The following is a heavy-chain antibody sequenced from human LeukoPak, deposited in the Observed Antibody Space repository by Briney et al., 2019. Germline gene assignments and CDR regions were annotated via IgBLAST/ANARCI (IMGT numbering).Heavy chain of an antibody. Sequence: GGSLRLSCSASGFTFSSYAMHWVRQAPGKGLEYVSAISSNGGSTYYADSVKGGFTISRDNSKNTLYLQMSSLRAEDTAVYYCVKDLRYCSGGSCYSDYYYYYGMDVWGKGTTVTVSS. CDR3: VKDLRYCSGGSCYSDYYYYYGMDV. V-gene: IGHV3-64D*06. D-gene: IGHD2-15*01. CDR1: GFTFSSYA. CDR2: ISSNGGST. J-gene: IGHJ6*04.